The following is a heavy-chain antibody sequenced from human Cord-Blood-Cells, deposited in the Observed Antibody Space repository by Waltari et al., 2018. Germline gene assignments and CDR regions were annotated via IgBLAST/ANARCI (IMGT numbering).Heavy chain of an antibody. J-gene: IGHJ4*02. CDR2: ISYDGSNK. CDR1: GFTFSSYG. V-gene: IGHV3-30*18. Sequence: QVQLVESGGGVVQPGRSLRLSCAASGFTFSSYGRHWVRQAPGKGLEWVAVISYDGSNKYYADSVKGRFTISRDNSKNTLYLQMNSLRAEDTAVYYCAKDGAGDYVLDYWGQGTLVTVSS. CDR3: AKDGAGDYVLDY. D-gene: IGHD4-17*01.